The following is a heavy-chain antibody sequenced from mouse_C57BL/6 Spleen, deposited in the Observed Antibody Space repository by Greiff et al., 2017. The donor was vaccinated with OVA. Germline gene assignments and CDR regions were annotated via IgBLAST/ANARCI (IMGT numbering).Heavy chain of an antibody. CDR1: GYTFTSYW. CDR3: ARNDWYFDV. J-gene: IGHJ1*03. Sequence: VKLQESGAELVKPGASVKMSCKASGYTFTSYWITWVKQRPGQGLEWIGDIYPGSGSTNYNEKFKSKATLTVDTSSSTAYMQLSSLTSEDSAVYYCARNDWYFDVWGTGTTVTVSS. CDR2: IYPGSGST. V-gene: IGHV1-55*01.